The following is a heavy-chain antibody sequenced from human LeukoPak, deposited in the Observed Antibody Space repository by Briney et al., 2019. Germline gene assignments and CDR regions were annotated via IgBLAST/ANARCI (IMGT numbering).Heavy chain of an antibody. Sequence: SETLSLTCTVSGGSISSYYWSWIRQPPGKGLEWIGYIYYSGSTNYNPSLKSRVTISVDTSKNQFSLKLSSVTAADTAVYYCARGTYDILTGNWGQGTLVTASS. V-gene: IGHV4-59*01. CDR2: IYYSGST. CDR3: ARGTYDILTGN. CDR1: GGSISSYY. J-gene: IGHJ4*02. D-gene: IGHD3-9*01.